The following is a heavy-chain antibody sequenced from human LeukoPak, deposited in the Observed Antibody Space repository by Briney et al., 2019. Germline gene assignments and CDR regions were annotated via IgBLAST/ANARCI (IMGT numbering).Heavy chain of an antibody. J-gene: IGHJ3*02. CDR3: VGQYYDTVSDYWGDTFDI. D-gene: IGHD3-9*01. CDR2: IYYSGST. V-gene: IGHV4-39*01. Sequence: SETLSLTCTLSGGSISNRPYYWGWVRQPPGKGLEWIGSIYYSGSTYHNPSLKSRVSLSVDTSKNEFSLKLISVAAADTAVYYCVGQYYDTVSDYWGDTFDIWGQGTMVTVSS. CDR1: GGSISNRPYY.